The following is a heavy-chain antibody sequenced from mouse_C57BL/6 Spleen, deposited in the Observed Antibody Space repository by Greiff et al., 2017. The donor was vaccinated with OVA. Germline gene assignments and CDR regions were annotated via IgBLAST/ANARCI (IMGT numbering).Heavy chain of an antibody. CDR3: ANWGDDY. CDR1: GYTFTSYW. D-gene: IGHD4-1*01. Sequence: QVQLQQPGAELVKPGASVKLSCKASGYTFTSYWMHWVKQRPGQGLEWIGRIHPSDSDTNYNEKFKGKATLTVDKSSSTAYLQLSSLTSEDCEVYDGANWGDDYWGQGTTLTVSS. J-gene: IGHJ2*01. V-gene: IGHV1-74*01. CDR2: IHPSDSDT.